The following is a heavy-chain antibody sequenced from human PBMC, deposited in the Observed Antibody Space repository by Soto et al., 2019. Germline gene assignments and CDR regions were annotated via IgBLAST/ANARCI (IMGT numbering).Heavy chain of an antibody. Sequence: GGSLRLSCAASGFTFSSYGMHWVRQAPGKGLEWVAVIWYDGSNKYYADSVKGRFTISRDNSKNTLYLQMNSLRAEDTAVYYCARDYNESRGWYYYYYGMDVGGQGTTVTVSS. V-gene: IGHV3-33*01. CDR1: GFTFSSYG. CDR3: ARDYNESRGWYYYYYGMDV. CDR2: IWYDGSNK. D-gene: IGHD6-19*01. J-gene: IGHJ6*02.